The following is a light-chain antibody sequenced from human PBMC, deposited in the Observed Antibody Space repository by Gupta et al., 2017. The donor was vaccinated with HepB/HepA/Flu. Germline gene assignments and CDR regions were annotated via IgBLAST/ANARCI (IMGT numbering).Light chain of an antibody. V-gene: IGKV3-15*01. CDR2: GAS. Sequence: IVITQSPATLSVSPGERATLSCRASQSVSSNLAWYQQKPDQAPRLLIYGASTRATGIPARFSGSGSGKEFTLTISRLQSEDFAVYYCQQYNNWLTFGGGTKVEIK. J-gene: IGKJ4*01. CDR3: QQYNNWLT. CDR1: QSVSSN.